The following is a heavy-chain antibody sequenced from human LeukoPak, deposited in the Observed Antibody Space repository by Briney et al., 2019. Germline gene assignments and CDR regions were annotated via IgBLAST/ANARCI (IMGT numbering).Heavy chain of an antibody. CDR1: GYTFTSYD. J-gene: IGHJ4*02. CDR3: ARGLKYGDVFVFRY. Sequence: ASVKVSCKASGYTFTSYDINWARQATGQGLEWMGWMNPNSGNTGYAQKFQGRVTMTRNTSISTAYMELSSLRSEDTAVYYCARGLKYGDVFVFRYWGQGTLVTVSS. CDR2: MNPNSGNT. D-gene: IGHD4-17*01. V-gene: IGHV1-8*01.